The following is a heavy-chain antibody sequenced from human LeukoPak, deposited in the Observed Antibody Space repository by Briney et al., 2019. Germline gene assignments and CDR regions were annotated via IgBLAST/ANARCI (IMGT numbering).Heavy chain of an antibody. CDR2: ISGSDGTT. V-gene: IGHV3-23*01. CDR3: AKRIAASGTRSFDC. CDR1: GFTFSSYA. J-gene: IGHJ4*02. D-gene: IGHD6-13*01. Sequence: GGSLRLSCAASGFTFSSYAMYWVRQAPGKGLEWVSAISGSDGTTYYADSVKGRFSISRDNSKSTLYLQLNSLRAEDTAIYYCAKRIAASGTRSFDCWGQGTLVTVSS.